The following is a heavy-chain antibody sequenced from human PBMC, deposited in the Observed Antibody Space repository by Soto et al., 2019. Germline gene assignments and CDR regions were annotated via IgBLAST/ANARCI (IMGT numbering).Heavy chain of an antibody. Sequence: GGSLRLSCAASGFTFSSFAMSWVRQAPGKGLEWVSSIGSSGSDTYYAASVKGRFTISRDNSKNTLYLQMNSLRAEDTAVYYCAKSAGGSWLFAFDFWGQGAQVTVSS. D-gene: IGHD6-13*01. CDR1: GFTFSSFA. J-gene: IGHJ4*02. CDR3: AKSAGGSWLFAFDF. CDR2: IGSSGSDT. V-gene: IGHV3-23*01.